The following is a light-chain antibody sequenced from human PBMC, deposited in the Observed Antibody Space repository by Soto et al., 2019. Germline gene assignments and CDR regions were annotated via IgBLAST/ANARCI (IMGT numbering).Light chain of an antibody. CDR1: GGSIANNY. CDR2: DDN. CDR3: QCYDSSNWL. V-gene: IGLV6-57*02. Sequence: NFMRTQPPSWSESQGSPVTISCTGSGGSIANNYVQWYQQRPGSAPTAVIPDDNQRPSGVPDRFSGSIDRSSNSASLTISGLKTEDEADYYCQCYDSSNWLFGGGTKLTVL. J-gene: IGLJ3*02.